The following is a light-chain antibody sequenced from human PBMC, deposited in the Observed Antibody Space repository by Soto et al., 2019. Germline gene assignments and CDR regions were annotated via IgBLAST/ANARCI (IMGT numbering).Light chain of an antibody. CDR2: DVT. V-gene: IGLV2-11*01. CDR3: CSYAGSYTYV. CDR1: SSDVGGYNY. Sequence: QSALTQPRSVSGSPGQSVTISCTGTSSDVGGYNYVSWYQHHPGKAPKLMIYDVTKRPSGVRDRFSASKSGNTASLTISGLQAEDEAGYYCCSYAGSYTYVFGTGTKSPS. J-gene: IGLJ1*01.